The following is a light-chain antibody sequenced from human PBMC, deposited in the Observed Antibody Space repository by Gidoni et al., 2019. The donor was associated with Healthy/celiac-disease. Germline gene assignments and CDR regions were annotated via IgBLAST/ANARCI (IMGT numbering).Light chain of an antibody. CDR3: QQSYSTSIT. J-gene: IGKJ5*01. Sequence: DIQMTQPPSSLSASVGDRVTITCRASQSISSYLNWYQQKPGKAPKLLIYAASSLQSGVPSRFSGSGSGTDFTLTISSLQPEAFATYYCQQSYSTSITFGQGTRLEIK. CDR2: AAS. CDR1: QSISSY. V-gene: IGKV1-39*01.